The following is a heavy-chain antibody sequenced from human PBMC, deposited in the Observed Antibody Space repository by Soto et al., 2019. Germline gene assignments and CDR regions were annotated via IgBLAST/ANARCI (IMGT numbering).Heavy chain of an antibody. CDR3: ARGLTRNYYDSSGYLDY. J-gene: IGHJ4*02. V-gene: IGHV4-39*01. Sequence: QLQLQESGPGLVKPSETLSLTCTVSGGSITSSSYYWGWIRQPPGKGLEWIGSIYYSGSTYYNPSINSRVTISVSTSKHQFSLKLSSVTAADTAVYYCARGLTRNYYDSSGYLDYWGQGTLVTASS. CDR1: GGSITSSSYY. CDR2: IYYSGST. D-gene: IGHD3-22*01.